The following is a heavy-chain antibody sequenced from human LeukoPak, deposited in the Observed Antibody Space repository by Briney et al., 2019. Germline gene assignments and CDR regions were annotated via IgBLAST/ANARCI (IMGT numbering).Heavy chain of an antibody. J-gene: IGHJ4*02. CDR3: ARVRIIGDGGDY. V-gene: IGHV3-21*01. CDR1: GFTFSSYS. CDR2: ISSSSSYI. Sequence: GGSLRLSCAASGFTFSSYSMNWVRQAPGKGLEWVSSISSSSSYIYYADSVKGRFTISRDNAKNSLYLQMNSLRAEDTAVYYCARVRIIGDGGDYWGQGTLVTVSS. D-gene: IGHD3-16*01.